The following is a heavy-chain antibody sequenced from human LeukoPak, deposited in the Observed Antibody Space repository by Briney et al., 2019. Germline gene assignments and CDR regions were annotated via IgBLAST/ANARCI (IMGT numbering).Heavy chain of an antibody. CDR1: GFTFSSYS. J-gene: IGHJ6*02. Sequence: GGSLRLSCAASGFTFSSYSMTWVRQAPGKGLEWVSSISSSSSYIYYADSVKGRFTISRDNAKNSLYLQMNSLRAEDTAVYYCARRGEGWLQDSRYYYYYGMDVWGQGTTVTVSS. V-gene: IGHV3-21*01. CDR3: ARRGEGWLQDSRYYYYYGMDV. CDR2: ISSSSSYI. D-gene: IGHD5-24*01.